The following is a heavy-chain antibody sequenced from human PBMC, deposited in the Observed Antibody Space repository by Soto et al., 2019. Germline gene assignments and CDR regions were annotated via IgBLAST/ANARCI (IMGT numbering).Heavy chain of an antibody. CDR2: IYYSGST. V-gene: IGHV4-39*01. J-gene: IGHJ5*02. CDR1: GGSISSSSYY. CDR3: AVQLVRPGVGWFDP. Sequence: NPSETLSLTCTVSGGSISSSSYYWGWIRQPPGKGLEWIGSIYYSGSTYYNPSLKSRVTISVDTSKNQFSLKLSSVTAADTAVYYCAVQLVRPGVGWFDPWGQGTLVTVSS. D-gene: IGHD6-6*01.